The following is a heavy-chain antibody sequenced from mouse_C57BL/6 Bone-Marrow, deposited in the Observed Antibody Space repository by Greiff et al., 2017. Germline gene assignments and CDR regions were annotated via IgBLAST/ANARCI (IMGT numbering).Heavy chain of an antibody. V-gene: IGHV1-76*01. CDR3: ARDLAPAWFAY. CDR2: IYPGSGNT. Sequence: QVQLQQSGAELVRPGASVKLSCKASGYTFTDYYINWVKQRPGQGLEWIARIYPGSGNTYYNEKFKGKATLTAEKSSSTAYMQLSSLTSEDSAVYFCARDLAPAWFAYWGQGTLGTVSA. CDR1: GYTFTDYY. J-gene: IGHJ3*01.